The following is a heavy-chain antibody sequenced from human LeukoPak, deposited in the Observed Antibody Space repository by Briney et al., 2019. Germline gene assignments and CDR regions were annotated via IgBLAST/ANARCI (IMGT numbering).Heavy chain of an antibody. CDR1: GGSITNYF. CDR3: ARDGRISPYSGMDV. D-gene: IGHD1-26*01. V-gene: IGHV4-59*01. J-gene: IGHJ6*02. CDR2: IYYNGST. Sequence: SETLSLTCTVSGGSITNYFWSWIRQPPGKGLEWIGFIYYNGSTNYNPSLESRVTISVDTSKSQFSLKLSSVTAADTAVYYCARDGRISPYSGMDVWGQGTTVTVSS.